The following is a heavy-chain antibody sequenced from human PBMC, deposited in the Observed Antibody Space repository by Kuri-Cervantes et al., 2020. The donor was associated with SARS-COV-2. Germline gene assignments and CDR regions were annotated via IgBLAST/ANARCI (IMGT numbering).Heavy chain of an antibody. CDR2: ISSSSNTI. Sequence: GGSLRLSCVASGFAFSRYSMNWVRQAPGKGLEWVSYISSSSNTIHYADSVKGRSTISRDNAKNSLYLQMISLRAEDTAVYYCARGISVYSYGDAFDIWGQGTMVTVSS. V-gene: IGHV3-48*01. J-gene: IGHJ3*02. CDR1: GFAFSRYS. D-gene: IGHD5-18*01. CDR3: ARGISVYSYGDAFDI.